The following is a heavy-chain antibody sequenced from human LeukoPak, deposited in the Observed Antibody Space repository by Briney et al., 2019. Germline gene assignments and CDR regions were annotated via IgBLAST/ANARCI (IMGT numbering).Heavy chain of an antibody. J-gene: IGHJ6*03. CDR2: INWNGGST. CDR3: ARTGRAVVVPAAIIVADYYYYYMDV. V-gene: IGHV3-20*04. CDR1: GFTFDDYG. D-gene: IGHD2-2*02. Sequence: GGSLRLSCAASGFTFDDYGMCWVRQAPGKGLEWVSGINWNGGSTGYADSVKGRFTIPRDNAKNSLYLQMNSLRAEDTALYYCARTGRAVVVPAAIIVADYYYYYMDVWGKGTTVTVSS.